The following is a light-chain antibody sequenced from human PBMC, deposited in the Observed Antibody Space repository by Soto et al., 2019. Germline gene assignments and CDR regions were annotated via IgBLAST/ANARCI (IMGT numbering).Light chain of an antibody. J-gene: IGKJ2*01. CDR3: QQYNNWPLYT. Sequence: EIVMTQSPATLSVSPGERATLSCRASQSISSNLAWYQQKPGQVPRLLIYGASTRATGIPARFSGSGSGTEFTLTINSLQSEDFAVYYCQQYNNWPLYTFGQGTKVDIK. CDR2: GAS. V-gene: IGKV3-15*01. CDR1: QSISSN.